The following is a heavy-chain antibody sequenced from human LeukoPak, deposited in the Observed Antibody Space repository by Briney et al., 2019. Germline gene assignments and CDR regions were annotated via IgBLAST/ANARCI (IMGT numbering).Heavy chain of an antibody. CDR3: ATSPTTVDY. Sequence: GGSLRLSCAASGFTFSSYSMNWVRQAPGKGLEWVSYISSSSSTIYYADSVKGRFTISRDNAKNSLYLQMNSLRAEDTAVYYCATSPTTVDYWGQGTLVTVSS. V-gene: IGHV3-48*04. CDR2: ISSSSSTI. D-gene: IGHD4-17*01. CDR1: GFTFSSYS. J-gene: IGHJ4*02.